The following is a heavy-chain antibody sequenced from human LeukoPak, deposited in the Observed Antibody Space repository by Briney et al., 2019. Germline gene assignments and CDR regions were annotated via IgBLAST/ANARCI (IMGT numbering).Heavy chain of an antibody. CDR2: IYYSGST. J-gene: IGHJ5*02. CDR1: GGSISSYY. CDR3: AREARELSGWINWFDP. Sequence: PSETLSLTCTVSGGSISSYYWSWIRQPPGKGLEWIGYIYYSGSTNYNLSLKSRVTISVDTSKNQFSLKLSSVTAADTAVYYCAREARELSGWINWFDPWGQGTLVTVSS. V-gene: IGHV4-59*01. D-gene: IGHD6-19*01.